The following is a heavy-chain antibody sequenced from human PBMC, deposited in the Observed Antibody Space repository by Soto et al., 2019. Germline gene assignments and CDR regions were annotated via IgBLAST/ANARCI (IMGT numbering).Heavy chain of an antibody. Sequence: GGSLRLSCAASGFSFSSDWMHWVRQVPGNGPEWISRISDDGSTTHYADSVRGRFTISRDNAKETLFLQMNSLRVDDTAVYYCARLAAAGQRPTDYWGQGVLVTVSS. CDR3: ARLAAAGQRPTDY. CDR2: ISDDGSTT. D-gene: IGHD6-13*01. J-gene: IGHJ4*02. CDR1: GFSFSSDW. V-gene: IGHV3-74*01.